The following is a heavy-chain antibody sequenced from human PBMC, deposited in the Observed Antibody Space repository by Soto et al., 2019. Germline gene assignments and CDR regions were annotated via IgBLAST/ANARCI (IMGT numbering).Heavy chain of an antibody. J-gene: IGHJ4*02. CDR3: ARDGDYFDN. Sequence: SETLSLPCPVSGGSISNTSYFCIWIRQPPGKGLEWIAYIYYSGSTNYNPSLRSRVTMSVDTPKNQFSLKPTSVTAADTAVYYCARDGDYFDNRGQGTRVTV. V-gene: IGHV4-61*01. CDR2: IYYSGST. CDR1: GGSISNTSYF.